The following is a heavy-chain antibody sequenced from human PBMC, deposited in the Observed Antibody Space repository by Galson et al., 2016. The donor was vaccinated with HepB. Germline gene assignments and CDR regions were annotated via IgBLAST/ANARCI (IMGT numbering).Heavy chain of an antibody. V-gene: IGHV3-30*02. CDR1: GFKFSTYA. D-gene: IGHD3-10*02. CDR2: LWYDGSNK. J-gene: IGHJ4*02. CDR3: AKRHEYCPPVGCSVDY. Sequence: LRLSCAASGFKFSTYAMHWVRQAPGKGLEWVAFLWYDGSNKHYADSVQGRFTISRDSANNMLFLQMTSLRADDTAVYYCAKRHEYCPPVGCSVDYGGQGTLVSVSS.